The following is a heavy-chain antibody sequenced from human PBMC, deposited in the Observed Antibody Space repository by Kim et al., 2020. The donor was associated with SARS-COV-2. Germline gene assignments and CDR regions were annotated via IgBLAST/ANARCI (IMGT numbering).Heavy chain of an antibody. J-gene: IGHJ4*02. V-gene: IGHV1-2*02. D-gene: IGHD3-10*01. Sequence: QKFQGRVTMTRDTSISTAYMELSRLGSDDTAVYYCARGYYGSGSYPPLDYWGQGTLVTVSS. CDR3: ARGYYGSGSYPPLDY.